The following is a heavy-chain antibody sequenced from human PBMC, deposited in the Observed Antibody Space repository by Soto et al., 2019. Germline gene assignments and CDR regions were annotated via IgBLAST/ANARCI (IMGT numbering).Heavy chain of an antibody. Sequence: DTLCLTCTASGCTVNIDTFYWSWLPQPPGKGLEWIGYINYSGSTNYSPSLESRVTLSVDKSKNQFSLRLSSVTAADTAVYYCARDKSASGSYLYYFDYWGQRSLVTVS. J-gene: IGHJ4*02. CDR3: ARDKSASGSYLYYFDY. CDR2: INYSGST. D-gene: IGHD3-10*01. V-gene: IGHV4-61*01. CDR1: GCTVNIDTFY.